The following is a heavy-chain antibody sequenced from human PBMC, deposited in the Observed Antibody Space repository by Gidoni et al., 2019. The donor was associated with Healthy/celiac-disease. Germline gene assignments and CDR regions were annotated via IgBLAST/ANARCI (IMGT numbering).Heavy chain of an antibody. J-gene: IGHJ6*02. CDR3: ARSGYGDYASYYGMDV. CDR2: IWYDGSNK. Sequence: QVQLVESGGSVVQPGRSLRLSCAASGFTFISYGSHWVRQAPGTGMEWVAVIWYDGSNKSYADSVKVRFTISRDNSKNTLYLQMNSLRAEDTAVYYCARSGYGDYASYYGMDVWGQGTTVTVSS. D-gene: IGHD4-17*01. CDR1: GFTFISYG. V-gene: IGHV3-33*01.